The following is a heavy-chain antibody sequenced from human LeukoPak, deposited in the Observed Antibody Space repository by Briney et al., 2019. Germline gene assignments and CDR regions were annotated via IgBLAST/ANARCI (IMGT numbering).Heavy chain of an antibody. V-gene: IGHV3-30*19. D-gene: IGHD2-15*01. J-gene: IGHJ4*02. CDR2: ISFDGINE. CDR1: GFTFSDYG. Sequence: GGSLRLSCAASGFTFSDYGMHWVRQAPGKGLEWVAVISFDGINEYYADSVKGRFTISRDNSKNTLYLQMNSLRAEDTALYYCAKGRSSVVVASSDYWGQGTLVTVSS. CDR3: AKGRSSVVVASSDY.